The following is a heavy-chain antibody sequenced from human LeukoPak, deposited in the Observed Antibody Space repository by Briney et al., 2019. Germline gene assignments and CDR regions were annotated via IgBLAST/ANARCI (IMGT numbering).Heavy chain of an antibody. CDR2: IIAISGVT. V-gene: IGHV1-46*01. Sequence: ASLKVSCKTSGYTFTRYYMQWVRQAPGHGLEWMGIIIAISGVTHYAQKFQGRVTITRDTSTSTVYMELSSLRSEDTAMYYCARLPYRDGVAQDYWGQGTLVT. CDR1: GYTFTRYY. D-gene: IGHD3-16*02. J-gene: IGHJ4*02. CDR3: ARLPYRDGVAQDY.